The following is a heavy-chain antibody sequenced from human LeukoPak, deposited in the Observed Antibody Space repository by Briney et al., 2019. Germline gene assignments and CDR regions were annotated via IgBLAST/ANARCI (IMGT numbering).Heavy chain of an antibody. D-gene: IGHD7-27*01. Sequence: ASVTVSRQASGYTLTDYYMHWVRQAPGQGHEWMGWINPNSGGTNYAQKFQGRVTMTRDTSISTAYMELSRLRADDTAVYDCARDLGRKDYWGQGTLVTVSS. CDR3: ARDLGRKDY. CDR1: GYTLTDYY. V-gene: IGHV1-2*02. J-gene: IGHJ4*02. CDR2: INPNSGGT.